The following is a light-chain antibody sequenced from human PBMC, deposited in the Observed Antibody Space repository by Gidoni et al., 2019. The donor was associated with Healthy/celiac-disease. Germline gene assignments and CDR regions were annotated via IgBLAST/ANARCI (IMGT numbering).Light chain of an antibody. CDR3: QQSYSTPQT. Sequence: DIQMTQSPSSLSASVGDRVTITCRASQSIRSDLNWYQQKPGKAPKLLIYAAPSLQRGVPSRFSGSGSGTYFTLTISSLQPEDFATYYCQQSYSTPQTFGQGTKVEIK. CDR1: QSIRSD. CDR2: AAP. J-gene: IGKJ1*01. V-gene: IGKV1-39*01.